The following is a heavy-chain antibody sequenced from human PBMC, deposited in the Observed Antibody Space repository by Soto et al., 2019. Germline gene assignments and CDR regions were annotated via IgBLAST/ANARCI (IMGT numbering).Heavy chain of an antibody. J-gene: IGHJ4*02. CDR1: GYTFTSYH. D-gene: IGHD1-20*01. CDR3: ARGITLPTPLDY. CDR2: MNPNSGNT. Sequence: ASVKVSCKGSGYTFTSYHINWVRQATGQGLEWMGWMNPNSGNTGYAQTLQGRVTMTWDTSISTAYMELSSLRFEDTAMYYCARGITLPTPLDYWGQGTLVTVSS. V-gene: IGHV1-8*01.